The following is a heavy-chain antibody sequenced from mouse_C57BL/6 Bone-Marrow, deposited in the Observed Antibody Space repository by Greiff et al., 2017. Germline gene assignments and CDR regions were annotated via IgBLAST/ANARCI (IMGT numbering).Heavy chain of an antibody. CDR1: GYTFTDYY. CDR2: INPNNGGT. CDR3: ARWLLRGYAMDY. J-gene: IGHJ4*01. Sequence: VQLQQSGPELVKPGASVKISCKASGYTFTDYYMNWVKQSHGKSLEWIGDINPNNGGTSYNQKFKGKATLTVDKSSSTAYMELRSLTSEDSAVYYCARWLLRGYAMDYCGQGTSVTVSS. D-gene: IGHD2-3*01. V-gene: IGHV1-26*01.